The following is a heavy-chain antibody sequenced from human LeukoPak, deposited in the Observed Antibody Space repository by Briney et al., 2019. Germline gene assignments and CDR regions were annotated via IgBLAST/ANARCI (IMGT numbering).Heavy chain of an antibody. CDR3: ARDEHYYASGSSAGIDY. V-gene: IGHV1-18*01. J-gene: IGHJ4*02. D-gene: IGHD3-10*01. CDR2: ISTYNGNT. Sequence: ASVKVSCKASGYTFTTYGISWVRQAPGQGLEWMGWISTYNGNTNYAQKLQGRVTMTRDTSTSTAYMELRSLRSDDTAAYHCARDEHYYASGSSAGIDYWGQGTLVTVSS. CDR1: GYTFTTYG.